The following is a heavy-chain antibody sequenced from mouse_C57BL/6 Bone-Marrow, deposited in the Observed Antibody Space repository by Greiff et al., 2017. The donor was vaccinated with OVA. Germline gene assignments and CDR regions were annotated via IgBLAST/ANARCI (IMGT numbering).Heavy chain of an antibody. CDR1: GFTFSRYA. J-gene: IGHJ4*01. D-gene: IGHD1-3*01. Sequence: EVMLVESGEGLVKPGGSLKLSCAASGFTFSRYAMSWVRQTPEKRLEWVAYLSCGGDYIYYADTVKGRFTISRDNARNTLYLQMSSLKSEDTAMYYCTSNSLGAMDYWGQGTSVTVSS. V-gene: IGHV5-9-1*02. CDR3: TSNSLGAMDY. CDR2: LSCGGDYI.